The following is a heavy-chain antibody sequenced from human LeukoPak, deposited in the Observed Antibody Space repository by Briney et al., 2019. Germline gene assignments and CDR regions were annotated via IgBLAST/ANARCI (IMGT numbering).Heavy chain of an antibody. D-gene: IGHD2-2*01. CDR3: ARHSQLGYCSSSSCSALYYYYMDV. CDR2: IYHSGST. J-gene: IGHJ6*03. Sequence: SETLSLTCTVSGGSISSSSYYWGWIRQPPGKVLGWIGSIYHSGSTNYNPSLKSRVTISVDTSKNQFSLKLSSVTAADTAVYYCARHSQLGYCSSSSCSALYYYYMDVWGKGTTVTVSS. V-gene: IGHV4-39*01. CDR1: GGSISSSSYY.